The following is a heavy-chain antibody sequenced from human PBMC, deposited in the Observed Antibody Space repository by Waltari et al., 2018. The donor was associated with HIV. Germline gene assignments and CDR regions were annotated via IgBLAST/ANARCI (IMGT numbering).Heavy chain of an antibody. V-gene: IGHV1-8*01. CDR1: GYTFSAYD. D-gene: IGHD3-9*01. J-gene: IGHJ6*02. CDR2: MNPHSGNT. CDR3: ARTPAQPIPGFVYFYGMDV. Sequence: QVQLVQSGSEVKKPGASVKVSCKSSGYTFSAYDINWVRQATGQGLGWLGWMNPHSGNTGYAPRFQGRVTMTRDTSISTAYMELGSLTSEDTAVYYCARTPAQPIPGFVYFYGMDVWGQGTTVTVSS.